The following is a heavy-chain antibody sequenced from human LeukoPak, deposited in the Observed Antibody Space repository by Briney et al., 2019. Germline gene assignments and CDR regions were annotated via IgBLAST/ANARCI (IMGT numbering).Heavy chain of an antibody. V-gene: IGHV4-39*01. CDR3: AGDILTGYYRLLFDY. D-gene: IGHD3-9*01. J-gene: IGHJ4*02. Sequence: SETLSLTCTVSGGSISSSSYYWGWIRQPPGKGLEWIGSIYYSGSTYYNPSLKSRVTISVDTSKNQFSLKLSSVTAADTAVYYCAGDILTGYYRLLFDYWGQGTLVTVSS. CDR2: IYYSGST. CDR1: GGSISSSSYY.